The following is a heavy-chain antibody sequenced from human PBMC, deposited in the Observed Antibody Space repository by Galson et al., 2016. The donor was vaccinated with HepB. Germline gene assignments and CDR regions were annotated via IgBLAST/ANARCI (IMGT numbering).Heavy chain of an antibody. J-gene: IGHJ6*02. CDR3: ARDTRSMAAAGTTYGMDV. Sequence: ETLSLTCAVSGGSIITTSWWTWVRQPPGKGLEWIGELHYAGSTNFNPSLTSRVTVSVDRSKNQFSLNLTSVTAADTAVYYCARDTRSMAAAGTTYGMDVWGPGTTVTVSS. CDR2: LHYAGST. CDR1: GGSIITTSW. D-gene: IGHD6-13*01. V-gene: IGHV4-4*02.